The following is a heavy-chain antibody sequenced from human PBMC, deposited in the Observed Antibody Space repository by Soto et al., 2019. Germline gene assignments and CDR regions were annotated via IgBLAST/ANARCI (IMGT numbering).Heavy chain of an antibody. Sequence: SETLSLTCAVYGGSFSGYYWSWIRQPPGKGLEWIGEINHSGSTNYNPSLKSRVTISVDTSKNQFSLKLSSVTAADTAVYYCARGCSICSYDPWGQGTLVTVSS. D-gene: IGHD2-15*01. J-gene: IGHJ5*02. CDR2: INHSGST. CDR3: ARGCSICSYDP. V-gene: IGHV4-34*01. CDR1: GGSFSGYY.